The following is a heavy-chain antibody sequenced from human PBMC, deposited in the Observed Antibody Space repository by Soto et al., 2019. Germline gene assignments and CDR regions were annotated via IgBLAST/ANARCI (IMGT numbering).Heavy chain of an antibody. CDR2: VNAANGQT. D-gene: IGHD2-8*01. J-gene: IGHJ4*02. CDR3: ARDVRGTSVLGY. Sequence: GASVKVSCKASGYTFTTYAIQWLRQAPGERLEWMGWVNAANGQTKYSQKFQGRVTITGDTSATTAYMDLSSLTSEDTAVYYCARDVRGTSVLGYWGQGTLVTVSS. CDR1: GYTFTTYA. V-gene: IGHV1-3*01.